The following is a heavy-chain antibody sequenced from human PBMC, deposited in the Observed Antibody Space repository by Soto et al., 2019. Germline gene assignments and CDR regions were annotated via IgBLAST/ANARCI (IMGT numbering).Heavy chain of an antibody. CDR2: INSDGSST. Sequence: EVQLVESGGGLVQPGGSLRLSCAASGFTFSSYWMHWVRQAPGKGLVWVSRINSDGSSTSYADSVKGRFTISRDNAKNTLYLQINSLRAEDTAVYYCARDPGYSSGWYPPFDYWGQGTLVTVSS. V-gene: IGHV3-74*01. J-gene: IGHJ4*02. CDR1: GFTFSSYW. CDR3: ARDPGYSSGWYPPFDY. D-gene: IGHD6-19*01.